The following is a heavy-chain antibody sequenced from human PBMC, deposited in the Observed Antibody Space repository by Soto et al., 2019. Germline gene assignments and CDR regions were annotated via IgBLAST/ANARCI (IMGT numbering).Heavy chain of an antibody. J-gene: IGHJ4*02. D-gene: IGHD3-3*01. Sequence: QVQLVESGGGVVQPGRSLRLSCAASGFTFSSYGMHWVRQAPGKGLEWVAVISYDGSNKYYADSVKGRFTISRDNSKNTXSLQMNSLRAEDTAVYYCAKAGSYDFWSGYAYYFDYWGQGTLVTVSS. CDR2: ISYDGSNK. CDR1: GFTFSSYG. V-gene: IGHV3-30*18. CDR3: AKAGSYDFWSGYAYYFDY.